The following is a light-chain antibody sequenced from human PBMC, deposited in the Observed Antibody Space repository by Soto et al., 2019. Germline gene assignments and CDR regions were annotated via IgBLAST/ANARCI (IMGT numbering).Light chain of an antibody. V-gene: IGKV3D-20*01. CDR3: QQYGSSPT. CDR1: QSVSSSY. Sequence: EIVLTQSPATLSLSPGERATLSCGASQSVSSSYLAWYQQKPGLAPRLLIYDASSRATGIPDRFSGSWSGTDFTLTISRLEPEDFAVYYCQQYGSSPTFGGGTKVEIK. J-gene: IGKJ4*01. CDR2: DAS.